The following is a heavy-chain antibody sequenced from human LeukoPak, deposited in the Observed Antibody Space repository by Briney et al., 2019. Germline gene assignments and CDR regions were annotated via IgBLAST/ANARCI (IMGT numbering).Heavy chain of an antibody. CDR1: GFTFSSYW. D-gene: IGHD3-3*01. V-gene: IGHV3-7*01. CDR3: ARDPSRLLWSGYYRARSGDY. CDR2: IQQDRSEK. J-gene: IGHJ4*02. Sequence: GGSLRRSCAASGFTFSSYWMSWVRQAPGKGLEWVANIQQDRSEKYYVDSVKGRFTISRDNAKNSLYLQMNSLRAEDTAVYYCARDPSRLLWSGYYRARSGDYWGQGTLVTVSS.